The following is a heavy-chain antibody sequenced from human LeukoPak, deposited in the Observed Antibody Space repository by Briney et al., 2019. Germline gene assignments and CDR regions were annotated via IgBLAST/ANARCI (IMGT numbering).Heavy chain of an antibody. D-gene: IGHD2-2*01. CDR3: AKNWGGCGGTSCYVPS. Sequence: GGCLGLSCAASGFTFNNYAMSWVRQARGKGLEWVSAIRGSCSSTNYAHTVQGRFTITRDNSKATVYMQMNRLRADDTALYFCAKNWGGCGGTSCYVPSWGQGTLVIVSS. CDR2: IRGSCSST. CDR1: GFTFNNYA. V-gene: IGHV3-23*01. J-gene: IGHJ5*02.